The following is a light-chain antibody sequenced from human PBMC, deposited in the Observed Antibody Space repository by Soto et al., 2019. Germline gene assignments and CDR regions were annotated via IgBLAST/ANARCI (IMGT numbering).Light chain of an antibody. V-gene: IGKV3-15*01. CDR3: QQYEAVVT. J-gene: IGKJ1*01. CDR2: AAS. Sequence: EIVMTQSPATLSVSPGERATLSCRASQSVRSNLAWYQQKPGQAPRLVIYAASTRATGIPDRFSGSVSGTEFTLTISSLQSEDFAVYYCQQYEAVVTFGQGTKVEI. CDR1: QSVRSN.